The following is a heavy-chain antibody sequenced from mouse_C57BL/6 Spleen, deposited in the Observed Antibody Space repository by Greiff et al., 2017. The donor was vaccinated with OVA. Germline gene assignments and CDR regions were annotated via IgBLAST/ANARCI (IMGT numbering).Heavy chain of an antibody. CDR1: GYTFTSYW. J-gene: IGHJ1*03. D-gene: IGHD2-12*01. V-gene: IGHV1-69*01. CDR2: IDPSDSYT. CDR3: ARRGNYSGYFDV. Sequence: VQLQQPGAELVMPGASVKLSCKASGYTFTSYWMHWVKQRPGQGLEWIGEIDPSDSYTNYNQKFKGKSTLTVDKSSSTAYMQLSSLTSEDSAVYYGARRGNYSGYFDVWGTGTTVTVSS.